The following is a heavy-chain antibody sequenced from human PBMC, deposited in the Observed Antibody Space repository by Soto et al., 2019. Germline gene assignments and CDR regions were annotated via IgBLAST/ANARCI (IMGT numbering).Heavy chain of an antibody. V-gene: IGHV4-34*01. CDR1: CGSFSGYY. J-gene: IGHJ6*02. CDR3: ARLIGQLVPVWGHGMDV. CDR2: INHSGST. Sequence: LSLTCAVYCGSFSGYYWSWIRQPPGKGLEWIGEINHSGSTNYNPSLKSRVTISVDTSKNQFSLKLSSVTAADTAVYYCARLIGQLVPVWGHGMDVWGQGTTVTVSS. D-gene: IGHD6-6*01.